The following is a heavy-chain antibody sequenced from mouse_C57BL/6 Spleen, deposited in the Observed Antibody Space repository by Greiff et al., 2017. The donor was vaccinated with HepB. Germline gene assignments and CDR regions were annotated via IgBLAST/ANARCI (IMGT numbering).Heavy chain of an antibody. CDR2: INPSTGGT. V-gene: IGHV1-42*01. CDR1: GYSFTGYY. J-gene: IGHJ2*01. Sequence: EVQRVESGPELVKPGASVKISCKASGYSFTGYYMNWVKQSPEKSLEWIGEINPSTGGTTYNQKFKAKATLTVDKSSSTAYMQLKSLTSEDSAVYYCSKIVYDGYYRRYFDYWGQGTTLTVSS. D-gene: IGHD2-3*01. CDR3: SKIVYDGYYRRYFDY.